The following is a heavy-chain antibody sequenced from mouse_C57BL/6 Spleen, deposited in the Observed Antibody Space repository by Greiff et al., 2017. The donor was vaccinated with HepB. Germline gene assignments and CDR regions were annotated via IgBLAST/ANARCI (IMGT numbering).Heavy chain of an antibody. CDR2: INPSTGGT. CDR1: GYSFTGYY. Sequence: EVQLQQSGPELVKPGASVKISCKASGYSFTGYYMNWVKQSPEKSLEWIGEINPSTGGTTYNQKFKAKATLTVDKSSSTAYMQLKSLTSEDSAVYYCARSGGYEDAMDYWGQGTSVTVSS. D-gene: IGHD2-2*01. V-gene: IGHV1-42*01. J-gene: IGHJ4*01. CDR3: ARSGGYEDAMDY.